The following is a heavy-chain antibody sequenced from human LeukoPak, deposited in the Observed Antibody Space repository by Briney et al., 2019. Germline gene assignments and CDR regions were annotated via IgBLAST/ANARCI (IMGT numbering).Heavy chain of an antibody. CDR2: IWHDESYK. CDR3: ARMGVVVRAVAGLDGLDY. Sequence: PGKSLTLSCAASGFTFSTYGMHWVRQAPDKGLEWVAIIWHDESYKFYADSVKGRFTISRDNSKNILYLRMISLRDDDTAVYFCARMGVVVRAVAGLDGLDYWGQGTPVTVSS. CDR1: GFTFSTYG. D-gene: IGHD3-10*01. J-gene: IGHJ4*02. V-gene: IGHV3-33*01.